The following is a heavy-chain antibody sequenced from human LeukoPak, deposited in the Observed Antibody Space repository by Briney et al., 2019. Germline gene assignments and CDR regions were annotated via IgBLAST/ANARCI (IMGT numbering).Heavy chain of an antibody. D-gene: IGHD2-21*02. CDR3: ARVAGGDWYYFDF. CDR2: INLNSGGT. Sequence: ASVKVSCQASGYTFTAYYMHWVRQAPGQGLEWMGWINLNSGGTNSARKFQGRVTMTRDTSISAAYMELSRLGSDDTAVYYCARVAGGDWYYFDFWGQGTLVTVSS. V-gene: IGHV1-2*02. CDR1: GYTFTAYY. J-gene: IGHJ4*02.